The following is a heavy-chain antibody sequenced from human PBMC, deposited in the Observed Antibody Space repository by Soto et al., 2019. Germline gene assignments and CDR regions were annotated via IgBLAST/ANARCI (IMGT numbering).Heavy chain of an antibody. CDR2: IYHSGST. J-gene: IGHJ5*02. Sequence: PSETLSLTCAVSGGSISSGGYSWSWIRQPPGKGLEWIGYIYHSGSTYYNPSLKSRVTISVDRSKNQFSLKLSSVTAADTAVYYCARDVRNSNWFDPWGQRTLVTVSS. D-gene: IGHD1-26*01. CDR1: GGSISSGGYS. CDR3: ARDVRNSNWFDP. V-gene: IGHV4-30-2*01.